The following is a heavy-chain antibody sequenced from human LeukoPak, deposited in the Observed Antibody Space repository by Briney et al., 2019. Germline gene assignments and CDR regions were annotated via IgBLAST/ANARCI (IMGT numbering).Heavy chain of an antibody. V-gene: IGHV1-3*01. CDR2: INAGNGNT. J-gene: IGHJ4*02. CDR3: ARGVWSSRGMQYYFDY. CDR1: GYTFTGYY. D-gene: IGHD3-22*01. Sequence: GASVEVSCKASGYTFTGYYMHWVRQAPGQRLEWMGWINAGNGNTKYSQKFQDRVTITRDTSASTAYMELSSLRSEDTALYYCARGVWSSRGMQYYFDYWGQGTLVTVSS.